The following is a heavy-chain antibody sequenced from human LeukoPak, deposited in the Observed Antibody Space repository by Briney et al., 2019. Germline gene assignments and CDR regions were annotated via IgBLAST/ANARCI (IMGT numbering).Heavy chain of an antibody. CDR2: IYHSGST. D-gene: IGHD2-15*01. CDR1: GGSISSGGYS. V-gene: IGHV4-30-2*01. Sequence: SETLPLTCAVSGGSISSGGYSWSWIRQPPGKGLEWIGYIYHSGSTYYNPSLKSRVTISVDRSKNQFSLKLSSVTAADTAVYYCARDKASSGGSLDWFDPWGQGTLVTVSS. CDR3: ARDKASSGGSLDWFDP. J-gene: IGHJ5*02.